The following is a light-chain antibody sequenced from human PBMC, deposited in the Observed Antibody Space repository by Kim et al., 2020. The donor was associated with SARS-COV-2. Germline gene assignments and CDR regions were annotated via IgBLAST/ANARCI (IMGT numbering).Light chain of an antibody. J-gene: IGLJ2*01. Sequence: SAAPGQTASITRCGDKVRSRPTSWYQQRPRPSPVLVIVQNIQRPSGLPELFAGSKCENTATLTIGGTQPMDEADYYCSVWDSSTVFFGGGTQLTVL. CDR2: QNI. CDR1: KVRSRP. V-gene: IGLV3-1*01. CDR3: SVWDSSTVF.